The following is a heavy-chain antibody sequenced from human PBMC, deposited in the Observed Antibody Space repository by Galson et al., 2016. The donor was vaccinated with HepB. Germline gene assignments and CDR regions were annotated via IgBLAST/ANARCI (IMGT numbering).Heavy chain of an antibody. Sequence: SLRLSCAASGFTFSSYSMNWVRQAPGEGLEWVSYISSSSNTIYYADSVKGRFTISRDNAKNSLFLQMNSLRAEDTAVYYCARGRGMDVWGKGTTVTVSS. CDR1: GFTFSSYS. CDR3: ARGRGMDV. J-gene: IGHJ6*04. CDR2: ISSSSNTI. V-gene: IGHV3-48*01.